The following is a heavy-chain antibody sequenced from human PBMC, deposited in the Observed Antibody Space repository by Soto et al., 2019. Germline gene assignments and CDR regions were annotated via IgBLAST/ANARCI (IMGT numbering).Heavy chain of an antibody. CDR2: ISSSGSYI. J-gene: IGHJ3*02. V-gene: IGHV3-21*01. D-gene: IGHD2-2*01. CDR3: ARVVGGYCSSTSCPPGAFDI. CDR1: GFTFSSYS. Sequence: PGGSLRLSCAASGFTFSSYSMNWVRQAPGKGLEWVSSISSSGSYIYYADSVKGRFTISRDNAKNSLYLQMNSLRAEDTAVYYCARVVGGYCSSTSCPPGAFDIWGQGTMVTVSS.